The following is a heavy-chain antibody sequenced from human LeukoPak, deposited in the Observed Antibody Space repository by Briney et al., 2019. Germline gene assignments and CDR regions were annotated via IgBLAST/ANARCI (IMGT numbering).Heavy chain of an antibody. Sequence: PSETLSLTCAVYGGSFSGYYWSWIRQPPGKGLEWIGEINHSGSTNYNPSLKSRVTTSVDTSKNQLSLKLSSVTAADTAMYYCARESTTVARTFDYWGQGTLVTVSS. CDR2: INHSGST. CDR3: ARESTTVARTFDY. CDR1: GGSFSGYY. D-gene: IGHD5-12*01. V-gene: IGHV4-34*01. J-gene: IGHJ4*02.